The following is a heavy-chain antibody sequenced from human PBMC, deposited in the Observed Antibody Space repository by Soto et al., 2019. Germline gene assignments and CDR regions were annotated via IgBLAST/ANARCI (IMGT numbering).Heavy chain of an antibody. J-gene: IGHJ5*02. D-gene: IGHD6-19*01. V-gene: IGHV1-69*01. Sequence: QVQLVQSGAEVKKPGSSVKVSCKASGGTFSSYAISWVRQAPGQGLEWMGGIIPIFGTANYAQKFQGRVTITADDSTSTAYMELSSLRSEDTAVYYCARGRNSSGWYFNWFDPWGQGTLVTVSS. CDR2: IIPIFGTA. CDR3: ARGRNSSGWYFNWFDP. CDR1: GGTFSSYA.